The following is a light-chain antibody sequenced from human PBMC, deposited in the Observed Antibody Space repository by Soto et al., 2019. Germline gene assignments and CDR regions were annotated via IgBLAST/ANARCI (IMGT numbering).Light chain of an antibody. J-gene: IGKJ5*01. CDR1: RSLDSGQ. Sequence: EIVLTQSPGTLSLSPGESATLSCRASRSLDSGQLAWYQQKVGRAPRLLTHDAFMRATGIPDRFSGSGSGTDFTLTIARLEPEDFAVYYCQQYGDSPRTFGQGTRLEIK. CDR3: QQYGDSPRT. CDR2: DAF. V-gene: IGKV3-20*01.